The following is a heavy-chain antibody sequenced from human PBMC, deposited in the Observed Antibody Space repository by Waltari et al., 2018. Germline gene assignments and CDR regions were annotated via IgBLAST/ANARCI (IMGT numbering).Heavy chain of an antibody. Sequence: QVQLVESGGGVVQPGRSLRLSCAASGFTFSSYAMHWVRQAPGKGLEWVAVISYDGSNKYDADSVKGRFTISRDNSKNTLYLQMNSLRAEDTAVYYCARGKGLLDAFDIWGQGTMVTVSS. CDR1: GFTFSSYA. V-gene: IGHV3-30-3*01. CDR3: ARGKGLLDAFDI. D-gene: IGHD3-22*01. CDR2: ISYDGSNK. J-gene: IGHJ3*02.